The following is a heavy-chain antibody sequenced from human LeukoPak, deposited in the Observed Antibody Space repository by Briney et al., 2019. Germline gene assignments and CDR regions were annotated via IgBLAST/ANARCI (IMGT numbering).Heavy chain of an antibody. V-gene: IGHV3-23*01. CDR2: IGASGEST. Sequence: GGSLRLSCAASGFTFSVAAMTWVRQAQGKGLEWVSLIGASGESTYYADSVKGRFTISRDNSKNTLSLQMNSLRVEDTAMYFCAKDIQLSTWGLGTMVTVSS. D-gene: IGHD5-24*01. CDR1: GFTFSVAA. CDR3: AKDIQLST. J-gene: IGHJ3*01.